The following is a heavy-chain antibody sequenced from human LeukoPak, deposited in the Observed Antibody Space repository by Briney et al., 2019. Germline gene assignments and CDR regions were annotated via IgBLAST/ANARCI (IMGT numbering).Heavy chain of an antibody. J-gene: IGHJ4*02. Sequence: GRSLRLFCAASGFTFDGYAMRWVRQAPGKGLEWVSGISWNSGSICYADSVEGRFTISRDNAKNSLYLQMNSLRAEDTAVYYCARDLVVVTGISDYWGQGTLVTVSS. V-gene: IGHV3-9*01. CDR3: ARDLVVVTGISDY. CDR2: ISWNSGSI. D-gene: IGHD2-21*02. CDR1: GFTFDGYA.